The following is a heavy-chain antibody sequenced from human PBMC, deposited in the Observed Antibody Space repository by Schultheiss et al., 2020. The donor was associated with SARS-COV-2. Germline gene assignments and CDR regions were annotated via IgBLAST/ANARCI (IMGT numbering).Heavy chain of an antibody. J-gene: IGHJ4*02. CDR2: INHSGST. V-gene: IGHV4-34*01. CDR3: AREGSSVGPRPLDF. CDR1: GGSFSGYY. Sequence: SETLSLTCSVYGGSFSGYYWSWIRQPPGKGLEWIGEINHSGSTNYNPSLKSRVTMSVDTSKNHFSLKLSSVTAADTAVYYCAREGSSVGPRPLDFWGQGTLVTVSS. D-gene: IGHD6-6*01.